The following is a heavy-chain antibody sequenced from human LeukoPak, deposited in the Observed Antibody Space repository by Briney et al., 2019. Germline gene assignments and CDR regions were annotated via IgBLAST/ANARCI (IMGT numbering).Heavy chain of an antibody. V-gene: IGHV1-3*01. D-gene: IGHD6-13*01. CDR2: INADNGNT. Sequence: GASVKVSCKASGYTFTSYAMHWVRQAPGKGRVDMGWINADNGNTKYSQKFQGRVTITRDTSASTAYMELSSLRSEDTAVYYCARDGDSSWPYYYYYYGMDVWGQGTTVTVSS. J-gene: IGHJ6*02. CDR1: GYTFTSYA. CDR3: ARDGDSSWPYYYYYYGMDV.